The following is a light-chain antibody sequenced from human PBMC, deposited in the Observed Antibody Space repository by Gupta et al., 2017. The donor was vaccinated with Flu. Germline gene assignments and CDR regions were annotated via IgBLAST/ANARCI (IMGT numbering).Light chain of an antibody. CDR3: QQYYSTPQN. Sequence: DIVMTQSPDSLAVSLGERATINCKSSQSVLYSSNNKNYLAWYQQKPGQPPKLLIYWASTRESGVPDRFSGSGSGTXFTLTIXSLQAEDVAVYYCQQYYSTPQNFGXGTKVEIK. V-gene: IGKV4-1*01. CDR2: WAS. CDR1: QSVLYSSNNKNY. J-gene: IGKJ4*01.